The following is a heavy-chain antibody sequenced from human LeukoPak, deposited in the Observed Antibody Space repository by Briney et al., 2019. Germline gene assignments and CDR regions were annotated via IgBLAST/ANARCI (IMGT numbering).Heavy chain of an antibody. J-gene: IGHJ4*02. CDR3: ANHLIAAGLINIDY. CDR1: GFTFSSYS. CDR2: ISSSSSYI. Sequence: PGGSLRLSCAASGFTFSSYSMNWVRQAPGKGLEWVSSISSSSSYIYYADSVKGRFTISRDNAKNSLYLQMNSLRAEDTAVYYCANHLIAAGLINIDYWGQGTLVTVSS. D-gene: IGHD6-13*01. V-gene: IGHV3-21*01.